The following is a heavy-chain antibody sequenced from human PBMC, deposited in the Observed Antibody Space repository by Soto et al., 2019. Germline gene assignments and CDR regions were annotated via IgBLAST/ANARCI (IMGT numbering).Heavy chain of an antibody. D-gene: IGHD6-13*01. Sequence: EVQLVESGGGLVKPGGSLRLSCTASGLIFSNYGMNWVRQAAGKRPEWVSSISSGGEYIDYADSVKGRLTLSRDNANKILYLQLTRLGVEDTAVYYCAKDGAAGAVMGVWGQGTTVTVSS. V-gene: IGHV3-21*01. CDR2: ISSGGEYI. CDR3: AKDGAAGAVMGV. J-gene: IGHJ6*02. CDR1: GLIFSNYG.